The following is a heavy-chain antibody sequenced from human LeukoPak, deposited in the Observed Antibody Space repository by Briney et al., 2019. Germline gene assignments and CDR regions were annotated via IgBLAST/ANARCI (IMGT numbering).Heavy chain of an antibody. Sequence: GASVNVSCKASGYTFTSYYMHWVRQAPGQGLEWMGIINPSGGSTSYAQKFQGRVTMTRDTSTSTVYMELSGLRSEDTAVYYCARAAAGTGAFDIWGQGTMVTVSS. CDR3: ARAAAGTGAFDI. CDR2: INPSGGST. CDR1: GYTFTSYY. D-gene: IGHD6-13*01. V-gene: IGHV1-46*01. J-gene: IGHJ3*02.